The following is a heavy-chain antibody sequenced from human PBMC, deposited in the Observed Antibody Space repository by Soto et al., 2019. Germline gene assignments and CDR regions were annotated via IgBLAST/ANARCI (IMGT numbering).Heavy chain of an antibody. CDR1: GFTLSSYW. V-gene: IGHV3-74*01. D-gene: IGHD2-15*01. CDR3: ARGGSGGSFDY. CDR2: INGAGTSA. J-gene: IGHJ4*02. Sequence: GGSLRLSCAVSGFTLSSYWMHWVRQAPGKGLEWVSRINGAGTSAVYAESVKGRFTISRDDAKNTLYLQLNSPRAEDSAVYFCARGGSGGSFDYWGQGTLVTVSS.